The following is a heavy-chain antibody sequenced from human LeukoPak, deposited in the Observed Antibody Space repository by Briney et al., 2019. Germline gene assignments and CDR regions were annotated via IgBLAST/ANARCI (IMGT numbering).Heavy chain of an antibody. CDR1: GGSISSSSYY. J-gene: IGHJ4*02. D-gene: IGHD3-3*01. Sequence: PSETLSLTCTVSGGSISSSSYYWGWIRQPPGKGLEWIGSIYYSGSTYYNPSLKSRVTISVDTSKNQFSLKLSSVTAADTAVYYCVWSFIGYDFWSGYYSFDYWGQGTLVTVSS. CDR2: IYYSGST. CDR3: VWSFIGYDFWSGYYSFDY. V-gene: IGHV4-39*01.